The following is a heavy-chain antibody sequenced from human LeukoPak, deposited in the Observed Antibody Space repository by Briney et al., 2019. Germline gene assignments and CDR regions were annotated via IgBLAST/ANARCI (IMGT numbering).Heavy chain of an antibody. D-gene: IGHD2-21*02. J-gene: IGHJ5*02. Sequence: SETLSLTCTVSGGAVNSYYWSWIRQPPGKGQEWIGYISHSCNTNYDPSLTSRVTMSLDTSTNQISLTLSSVTAADTAVYYCASWGRVRSTPSGDGVGWFDPWGEGTLVTVSS. CDR3: ASWGRVRSTPSGDGVGWFDP. CDR2: ISHSCNT. CDR1: GGAVNSYY. V-gene: IGHV4-59*02.